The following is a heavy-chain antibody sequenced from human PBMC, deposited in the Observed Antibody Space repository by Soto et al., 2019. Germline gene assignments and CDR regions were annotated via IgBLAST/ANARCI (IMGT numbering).Heavy chain of an antibody. CDR1: GFTFSSYA. Sequence: GGSLRLSCSASGFTFSSYAMHWVRQAPGKGLEYVSAISSNGGSTYYADSVKGRFTISRDNSKNTLYLQMSSLRAGDTAVYYCVKGNPTMVRGVNGDYWGQGTLVTVSS. CDR3: VKGNPTMVRGVNGDY. CDR2: ISSNGGST. V-gene: IGHV3-64D*08. D-gene: IGHD3-10*01. J-gene: IGHJ4*02.